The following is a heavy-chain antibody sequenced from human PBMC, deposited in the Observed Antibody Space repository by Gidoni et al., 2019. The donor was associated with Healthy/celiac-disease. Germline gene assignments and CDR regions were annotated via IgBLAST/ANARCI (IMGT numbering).Heavy chain of an antibody. CDR1: GGSISRSSYY. D-gene: IGHD6-6*01. CDR3: ARHRLGQLVGAFDP. V-gene: IGHV4-39*01. J-gene: IGHJ5*02. CDR2: IYSSGST. Sequence: QLQLQESGPGLVKPSETLSLTCTVSGGSISRSSYYWGWIRQPPGKGLGWIGSIYSSGSTYYNPSLKSRVTISVDTSKNQFSLKLSSVTAADTAVYYCARHRLGQLVGAFDPWGQGTLVTVSS.